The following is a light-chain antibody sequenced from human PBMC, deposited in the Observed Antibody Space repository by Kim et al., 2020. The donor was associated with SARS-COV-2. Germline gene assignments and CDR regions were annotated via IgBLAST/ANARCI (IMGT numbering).Light chain of an antibody. CDR1: QSIGSN. CDR3: QQCNNWPPWT. CDR2: DAS. Sequence: EILMTQSPVTLSVSPGERATLSCRASQSIGSNLAWYQQKPGQAPRLLIYDASTRATGIPDRFSGSGSGTEFTLTISSLQSEDFAVYYCQQCNNWPPWTFGQGTRVEIK. J-gene: IGKJ1*01. V-gene: IGKV3-15*01.